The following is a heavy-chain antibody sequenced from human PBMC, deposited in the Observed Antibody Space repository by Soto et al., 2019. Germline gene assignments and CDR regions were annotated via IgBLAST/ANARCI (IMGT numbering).Heavy chain of an antibody. Sequence: SETLSLTCTVSGGSISSYYWSWIRQPPGKGLEWIGYIYYSGSTNYNPSLKSRVTTSVDTSKNQFSLKLSSVTAADTAVYYCARGGYDFWSGYFPYYYYGMDVWGQGTTVTVSS. J-gene: IGHJ6*02. CDR1: GGSISSYY. V-gene: IGHV4-59*01. D-gene: IGHD3-3*01. CDR2: IYYSGST. CDR3: ARGGYDFWSGYFPYYYYGMDV.